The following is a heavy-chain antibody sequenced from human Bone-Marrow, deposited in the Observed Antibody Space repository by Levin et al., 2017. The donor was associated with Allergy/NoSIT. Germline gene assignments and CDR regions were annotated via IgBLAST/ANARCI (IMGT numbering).Heavy chain of an antibody. CDR2: SKGKTDGGTT. Sequence: GGSLRLSCVVSGFTFGNAWMNWVCQAPGKGLQWVGRSKGKTDGGTTDYAALAKGRFTIPRDDSKKTLYQQMNSLKTEDAAIYYCTTRSRWGQGTLVTVFS. CDR3: TTRSR. J-gene: IGHJ1*01. V-gene: IGHV3-15*07. CDR1: GFTFGNAW.